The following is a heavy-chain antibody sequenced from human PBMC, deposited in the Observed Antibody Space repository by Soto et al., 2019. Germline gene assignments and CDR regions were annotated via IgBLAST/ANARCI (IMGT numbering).Heavy chain of an antibody. D-gene: IGHD5-18*01. Sequence: GGSMRLSCAASGFTYSSYEMNWVRQAPGKGLEWVSYISSSGSPIYYADTVKGRFAISRDNAKNSLYLQMNSLRAEDTAVYCCARAYGGIQLSNWFDPWGQGTRVTVSS. CDR1: GFTYSSYE. CDR3: ARAYGGIQLSNWFDP. CDR2: ISSSGSPI. J-gene: IGHJ5*02. V-gene: IGHV3-48*03.